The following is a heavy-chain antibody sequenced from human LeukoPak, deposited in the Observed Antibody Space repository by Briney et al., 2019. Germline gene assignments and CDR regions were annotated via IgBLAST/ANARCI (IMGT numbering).Heavy chain of an antibody. CDR1: GGSISSSSYY. D-gene: IGHD6-13*01. V-gene: IGHV4-39*01. J-gene: IGHJ5*02. CDR2: IYYSGST. Sequence: PSETLSLTCTVSGGSISSSSYYWGWLRQPPGKGLEWIGSIYYSGSTYYNPSLKSRVTISVDTSKNQFSLKLSSVTAADTAVYYCASSSSNWFDPWGQGTLVTVSS. CDR3: ASSSSNWFDP.